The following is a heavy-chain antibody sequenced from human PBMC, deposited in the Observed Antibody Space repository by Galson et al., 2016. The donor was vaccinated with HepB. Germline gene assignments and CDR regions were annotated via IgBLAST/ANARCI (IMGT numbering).Heavy chain of an antibody. Sequence: SLRLSCAGSGFSFSAYAVHWVRQTPGKGLEWVAVIWSGGIKKYYADSVEGRFTISRDNTKDSLYLQMNSLRAEDTALYYCAKSTRSTGWYINYFDYWGQGTLVTVSS. J-gene: IGHJ4*02. V-gene: IGHV3-33*03. D-gene: IGHD6-19*01. CDR1: GFSFSAYA. CDR3: AKSTRSTGWYINYFDY. CDR2: IWSGGIKK.